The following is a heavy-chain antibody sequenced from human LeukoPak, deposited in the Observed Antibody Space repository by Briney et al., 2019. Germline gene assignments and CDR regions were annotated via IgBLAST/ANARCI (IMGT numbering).Heavy chain of an antibody. V-gene: IGHV3-7*04. CDR3: ARDRRCSSTSCYYFDY. J-gene: IGHJ4*02. Sequence: GGSLRLSCAASGFTFSSYWMTWVRQAPGKGLEWVANIKQDGSEKYYVDSVKGRFTISRDNAKNSLHLQMNSLRAEDTAVYYCARDRRCSSTSCYYFDYWGQGTLSPSPQ. CDR1: GFTFSSYW. D-gene: IGHD2-2*01. CDR2: IKQDGSEK.